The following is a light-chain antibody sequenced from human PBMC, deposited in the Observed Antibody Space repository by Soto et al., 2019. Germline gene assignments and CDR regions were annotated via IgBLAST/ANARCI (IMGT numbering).Light chain of an antibody. CDR3: QQYGSSPPLT. Sequence: EIVLTQSPGTLSLSPGERGTLSCRASQSVSSGYLAWYQQKPGQAPRLLIYDASSRATGIPDRFSGSGSGTDFTLTISRLEPEDFAVYYCQQYGSSPPLTFGGGTKVDIK. CDR1: QSVSSGY. J-gene: IGKJ4*01. V-gene: IGKV3-20*01. CDR2: DAS.